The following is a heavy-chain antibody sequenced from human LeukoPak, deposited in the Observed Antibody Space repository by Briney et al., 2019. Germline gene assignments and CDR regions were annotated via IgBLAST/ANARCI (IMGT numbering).Heavy chain of an antibody. Sequence: ASVKVSCKASGYTFTGYYMHWVRQAPGQGLEWMGWINPNSGGTNYAQKFQGRVTMTRDTSISTAYMELSRLRSDDTAVYYCASPASPGNSYDGFDYWGQGTLVTVSS. J-gene: IGHJ4*02. CDR1: GYTFTGYY. CDR3: ASPASPGNSYDGFDY. CDR2: INPNSGGT. V-gene: IGHV1-2*02. D-gene: IGHD4-23*01.